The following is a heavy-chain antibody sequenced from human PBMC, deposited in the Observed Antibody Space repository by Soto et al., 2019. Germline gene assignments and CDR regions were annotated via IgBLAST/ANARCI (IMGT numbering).Heavy chain of an antibody. CDR3: AKEQLYGYYDFYAFDY. D-gene: IGHD4-17*01. CDR1: GFTFSSYG. CDR2: ISYDGSNK. Sequence: QVQLVESGGGVVQPGRSLRLSCAASGFTFSSYGMHWVRQAPGKGLEWVAVISYDGSNKYYADSVKGRFTISRDNSKNTLYLQMNSLRAEDTAVYYCAKEQLYGYYDFYAFDYWGQGTLVTVSS. V-gene: IGHV3-30*18. J-gene: IGHJ4*02.